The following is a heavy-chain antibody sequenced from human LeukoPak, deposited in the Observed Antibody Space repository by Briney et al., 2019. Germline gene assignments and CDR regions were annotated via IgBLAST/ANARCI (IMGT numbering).Heavy chain of an antibody. V-gene: IGHV3-21*01. CDR1: GFTFSNYN. CDR3: ARDGWIDY. CDR2: ITSSSTYI. Sequence: GGSLRLSCAASGFTFSNYNMNWVRQAPGMGLEWVSSITSSSTYIYYADSGKGRFTMSRDDAENSVYLQMNSLRAEDTAVYYCARDGWIDYWGQGTLVTVSS. J-gene: IGHJ4*02. D-gene: IGHD6-19*01.